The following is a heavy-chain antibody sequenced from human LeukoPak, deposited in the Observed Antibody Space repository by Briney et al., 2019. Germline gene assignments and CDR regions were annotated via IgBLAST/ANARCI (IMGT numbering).Heavy chain of an antibody. V-gene: IGHV1-2*02. J-gene: IGHJ6*03. CDR3: ARAASSGPLFTYHMDV. CDR2: INPNSGGT. Sequence: ASVKVSCKASGYTFTGYYMHWVRQAPGQGLEWMGWINPNSGGTNYAQKFQGRVTMTRDTSISTAYMELSRLRSDDTAVYYCARAASSGPLFTYHMDVWGKGTTVTVSS. CDR1: GYTFTGYY. D-gene: IGHD3-22*01.